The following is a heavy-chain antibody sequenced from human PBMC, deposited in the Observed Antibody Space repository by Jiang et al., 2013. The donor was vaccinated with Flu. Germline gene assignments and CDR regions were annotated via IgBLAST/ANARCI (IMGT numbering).Heavy chain of an antibody. CDR1: GFTFSNYG. Sequence: QLLESGGGVVQPGRSLRLSCAASGFTFSNYGMHWVRQAPGKGLEWVAVIWYDGSNKYYADSVKGRFTISRDNSKNTLHLQMNSLRAEDTAMYYCARWRYDSDGYSHFEYWGQGTLVTVAS. J-gene: IGHJ4*02. CDR2: IWYDGSNK. CDR3: ARWRYDSDGYSHFEY. D-gene: IGHD2-21*02. V-gene: IGHV3-33*01.